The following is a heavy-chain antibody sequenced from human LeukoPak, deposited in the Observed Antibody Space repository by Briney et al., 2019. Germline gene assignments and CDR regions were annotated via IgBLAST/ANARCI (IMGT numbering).Heavy chain of an antibody. CDR1: GFTFYNYA. Sequence: GGSLRLSCAASGFTFYNYAMPWDRKAQGKAMGWDSGISRNCGTKGYADSVKGRFTISRDNAKNSLSLQMNSLRAEDTAVYYCARGKGSYSSSWYPFYYYYYGMDVWGQGTTVTVSS. J-gene: IGHJ6*02. CDR3: ARGKGSYSSSWYPFYYYYYGMDV. CDR2: ISRNCGTK. V-gene: IGHV3-9*01. D-gene: IGHD6-13*01.